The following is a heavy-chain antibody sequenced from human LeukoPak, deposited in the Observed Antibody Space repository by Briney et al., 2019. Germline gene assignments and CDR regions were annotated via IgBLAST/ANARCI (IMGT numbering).Heavy chain of an antibody. CDR2: IFYSGST. Sequence: SETLSLTCTVSGGSISSTSYYWGWISQPPGKGLEWIGSIFYSGSTYYNPSLKSRVTISVDTSKDQFSLKLTSVTAADTAVYNCARLGDSGYYADYWGQGTLVTVSS. CDR3: ARLGDSGYYADY. J-gene: IGHJ4*02. CDR1: GGSISSTSYY. D-gene: IGHD3-22*01. V-gene: IGHV4-39*01.